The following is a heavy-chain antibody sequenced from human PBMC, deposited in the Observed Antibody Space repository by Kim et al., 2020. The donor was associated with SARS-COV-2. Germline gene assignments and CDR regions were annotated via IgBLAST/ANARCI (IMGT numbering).Heavy chain of an antibody. CDR3: ARGERPYYYDSSGYYFHAFDI. V-gene: IGHV1-69*13. D-gene: IGHD3-22*01. CDR2: IIPIFGTA. CDR1: GGTFSSYA. Sequence: SVKVSCKASGGTFSSYAISWVRQAPGQGLEWMGGIIPIFGTANYAQKFQGRVTITADESTSTAYMELSSLRSEDTAVYYCARGERPYYYDSSGYYFHAFDIWGQGTMVTVSS. J-gene: IGHJ3*02.